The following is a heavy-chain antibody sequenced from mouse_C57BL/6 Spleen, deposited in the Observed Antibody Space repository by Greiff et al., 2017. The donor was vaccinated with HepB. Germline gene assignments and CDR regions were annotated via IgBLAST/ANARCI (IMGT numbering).Heavy chain of an antibody. Sequence: DVMLVESGGGLVKPGGSLKLSCAASGFTFSSYAMSWVRQTPEKRLEWVATISDGGSYTYYPDNVKGRFTISRDNAKNNLYLQMSHLKSEDTAMYYCARDISNYWYFDVWGTGTTVTVSS. CDR2: ISDGGSYT. V-gene: IGHV5-4*01. J-gene: IGHJ1*03. CDR1: GFTFSSYA. CDR3: ARDISNYWYFDV. D-gene: IGHD1-3*01.